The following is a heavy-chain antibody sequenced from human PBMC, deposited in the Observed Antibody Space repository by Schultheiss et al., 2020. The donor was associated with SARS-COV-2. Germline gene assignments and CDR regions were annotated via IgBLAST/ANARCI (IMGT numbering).Heavy chain of an antibody. CDR2: IDWDDDK. V-gene: IGHV2-70*04. CDR1: GFSLSTSGVG. Sequence: SGPTLVKPTQTLTLTCTFSGFSLSTSGVGVGWIRQPPGKTLEWLARIDWDDDKFYSTSLKTRLTISKDTSKNLVVLTMTNMDPVDTATYYCARIEVVGGAFDIWGQGTMVTVSS. J-gene: IGHJ3*02. CDR3: ARIEVVGGAFDI. D-gene: IGHD2-21*01.